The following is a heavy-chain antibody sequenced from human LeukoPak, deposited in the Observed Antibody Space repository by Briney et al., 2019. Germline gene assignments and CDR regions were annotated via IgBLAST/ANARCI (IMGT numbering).Heavy chain of an antibody. D-gene: IGHD3-10*01. V-gene: IGHV1-2*02. CDR3: ARGQGSITMVREYYYMDV. J-gene: IGHJ6*03. Sequence: ASVKVSCKASGYTFTGYYMHWVRQAPGQGLEWMGWINPNSGGTNYAQKFQGRVTMTRDTSISTAYMELSRLRSDDTAVYYCARGQGSITMVREYYYMDVWGKGTTVTVSS. CDR1: GYTFTGYY. CDR2: INPNSGGT.